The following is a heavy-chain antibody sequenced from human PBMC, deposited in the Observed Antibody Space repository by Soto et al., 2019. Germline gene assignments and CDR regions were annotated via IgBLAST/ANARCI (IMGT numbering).Heavy chain of an antibody. CDR3: ARDSRIVGATDTFDI. Sequence: QVQLVQSGAEVKNPGASVKVSCKASGYTFTSYGISWVRQAPGQGLEWMGWISAYNGNTNYAQKIQGRVTMTADTSTSTAYRARRSLRSDVTAVYYCARDSRIVGATDTFDIWGQGTMVTVSA. V-gene: IGHV1-18*04. J-gene: IGHJ3*02. CDR1: GYTFTSYG. CDR2: ISAYNGNT. D-gene: IGHD1-26*01.